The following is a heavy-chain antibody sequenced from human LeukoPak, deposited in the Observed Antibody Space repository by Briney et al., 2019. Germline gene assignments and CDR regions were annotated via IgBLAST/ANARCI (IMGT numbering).Heavy chain of an antibody. J-gene: IGHJ4*02. CDR2: INHSGST. Sequence: SETLSLTCAVYGGSFSGYYWSWIRQPPGKGLEWIGEINHSGSTNYNPSLKSRVTISVDTSKNQFSLKLSSVTAADTAVYYCASGGSYYHWGQGTLVTVSS. CDR1: GGSFSGYY. V-gene: IGHV4-34*01. CDR3: ASGGSYYH. D-gene: IGHD1-26*01.